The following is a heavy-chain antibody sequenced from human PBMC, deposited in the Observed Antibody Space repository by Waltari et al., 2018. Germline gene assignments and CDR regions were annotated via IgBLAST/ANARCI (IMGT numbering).Heavy chain of an antibody. CDR1: GFSFNQYT. Sequence: QEQLVESGVGVVQPGRSLRLSCSASGFSFNQYTMNWVRQAPGKGPEWVAVIWVDGSIKYYGDSVKGRFTISRDNSRNTLYLQMNSLRVDDTAVYYCARDRSSEFYYGMDVWGQGTTVTVSS. CDR2: IWVDGSIK. J-gene: IGHJ6*02. V-gene: IGHV3-33*01. D-gene: IGHD3-10*01. CDR3: ARDRSSEFYYGMDV.